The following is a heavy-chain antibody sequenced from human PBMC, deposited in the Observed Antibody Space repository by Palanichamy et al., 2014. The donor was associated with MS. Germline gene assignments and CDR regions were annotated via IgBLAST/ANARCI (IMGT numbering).Heavy chain of an antibody. J-gene: IGHJ6*02. Sequence: QVQLVQSGAEVKKPRASVRVSCKASGYSFTSYQMHWMRQAPGQGLEWMGIINPSGGSTSYAQKFQGRVSMTRDTSTSTVYMELSSLRSEDTAAYYCARSRYAVMFLSSHYHGTDLWGQGTTVTVSS. V-gene: IGHV1-46*01. CDR2: INPSGGST. CDR3: ARSRYAVMFLSSHYHGTDL. CDR1: GYSFTSYQ. D-gene: IGHD3-16*01.